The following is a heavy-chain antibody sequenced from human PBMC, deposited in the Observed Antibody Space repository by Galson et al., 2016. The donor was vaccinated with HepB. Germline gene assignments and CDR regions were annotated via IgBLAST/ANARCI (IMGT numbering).Heavy chain of an antibody. CDR2: ISYDGGNK. D-gene: IGHD6-13*01. Sequence: SLRLSCAASGFTFNSHAMHWVRQAPGKGLEWVAIISYDGGNKYYAASVRGRFAVSRDNSKNTLYLQMRSLRAEDTGVYYCARDAYSSSWYPDYGMDVWGQGTTVTVSS. CDR1: GFTFNSHA. V-gene: IGHV3-30*09. CDR3: ARDAYSSSWYPDYGMDV. J-gene: IGHJ6*02.